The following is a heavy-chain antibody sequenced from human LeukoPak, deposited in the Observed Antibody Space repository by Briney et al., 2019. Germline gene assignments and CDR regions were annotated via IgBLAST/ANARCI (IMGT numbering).Heavy chain of an antibody. CDR3: ASPVGSKDAFDI. CDR1: RGTLSSYV. CDR2: IIPIFGTA. Sequence: SVKVSCKASRGTLSSYVISWVRQAPGQGLEWMGGIIPIFGTANYAQKFQGRVKIPADESTSTAYMELSSLRSEDTAVYYCASPVGSKDAFDIWGQGTMVTVSS. V-gene: IGHV1-69*01. J-gene: IGHJ3*02. D-gene: IGHD1-26*01.